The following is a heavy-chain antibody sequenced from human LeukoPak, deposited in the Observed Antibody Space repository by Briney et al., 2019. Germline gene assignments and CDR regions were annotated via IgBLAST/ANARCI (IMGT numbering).Heavy chain of an antibody. D-gene: IGHD1-26*01. CDR2: ISDSAGIK. CDR3: ARGRYSRDLWY. J-gene: IGHJ4*02. CDR1: GFTFSSYG. Sequence: GGSLRLSCAASGFTFSSYGMNWARQAPGKGLEWASYISDSAGIKTYADSVKGRFTISRDNDKNTLSLQMNSLRAEDTAVYYCARGRYSRDLWYWGQGALVTVSS. V-gene: IGHV3-48*03.